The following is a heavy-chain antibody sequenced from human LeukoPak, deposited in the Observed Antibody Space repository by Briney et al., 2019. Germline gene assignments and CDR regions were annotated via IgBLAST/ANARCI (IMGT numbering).Heavy chain of an antibody. CDR3: ARARFGELAFDY. CDR2: IGGSGSST. CDR1: GFSFSTYA. J-gene: IGHJ4*02. D-gene: IGHD3-10*01. V-gene: IGHV3-23*01. Sequence: GGSLRLSCAASGFSFSTYAINWVRQAPGKGLEWVSGIGGSGSSTYYADSVKGRFTISRDNSKNTLYLQMNSLRAEDTAVYYCARARFGELAFDYWGQGTLVTVSS.